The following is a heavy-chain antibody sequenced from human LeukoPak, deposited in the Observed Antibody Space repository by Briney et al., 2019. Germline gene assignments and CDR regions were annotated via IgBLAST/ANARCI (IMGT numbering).Heavy chain of an antibody. CDR2: IIPIFGTA. Sequence: SVKVSCKASGDTFSSYAISWVRQAPGQGLEWMGGIIPIFGTANYAQKFQGRVTITADESTSTAYMELSSLRSEDTAVYYCARGRDSSSSFDYWGQGTLVTVSS. J-gene: IGHJ4*02. CDR3: ARGRDSSSSFDY. V-gene: IGHV1-69*13. D-gene: IGHD6-6*01. CDR1: GDTFSSYA.